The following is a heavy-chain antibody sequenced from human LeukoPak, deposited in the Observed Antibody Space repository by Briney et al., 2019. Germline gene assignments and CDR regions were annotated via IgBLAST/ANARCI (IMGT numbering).Heavy chain of an antibody. V-gene: IGHV4-34*01. Sequence: SETLSLTCAVYGGSFSGYYWSWIRQPPGKGLEWIGEINHSGSTNYNPSLKSRVTISVDTSKNQFSLKLSSVTAADTAVYYCASIVGKDVWGKGTTVTVSS. CDR2: INHSGST. CDR1: GGSFSGYY. J-gene: IGHJ6*04. D-gene: IGHD2-15*01. CDR3: ASIVGKDV.